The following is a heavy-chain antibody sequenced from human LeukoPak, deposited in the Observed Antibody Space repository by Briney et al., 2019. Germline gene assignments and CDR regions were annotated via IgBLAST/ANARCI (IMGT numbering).Heavy chain of an antibody. J-gene: IGHJ6*02. V-gene: IGHV3-53*01. Sequence: GGSLRLSCAASGFTVSSNYMSWVRQAPGKGLEWVSVIYSGGSTYYADSVKGRFTISRDNSKNTLYLQMNSLRAKDTAVYYCASPTPTTVITIPGDYYYGMDVWGQGTTVTVSS. CDR2: IYSGGST. CDR1: GFTVSSNY. D-gene: IGHD3-3*01. CDR3: ASPTPTTVITIPGDYYYGMDV.